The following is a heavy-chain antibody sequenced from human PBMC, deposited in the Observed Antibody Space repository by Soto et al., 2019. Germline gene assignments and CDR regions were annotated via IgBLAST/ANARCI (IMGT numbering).Heavy chain of an antibody. Sequence: SETLSLTCHFSGGSISREHYHWTWIRQSPGKGLEWIGYIHYSGSINYNPSLQSRVTMSVDTSKNLFSLKLSSVTAADTAVYFCAREDDGGDRDYYGLDVWGQGTTVTVSS. CDR3: AREDDGGDRDYYGLDV. J-gene: IGHJ6*02. V-gene: IGHV4-30-4*01. CDR2: IHYSGSI. D-gene: IGHD2-21*02. CDR1: GGSISREHYH.